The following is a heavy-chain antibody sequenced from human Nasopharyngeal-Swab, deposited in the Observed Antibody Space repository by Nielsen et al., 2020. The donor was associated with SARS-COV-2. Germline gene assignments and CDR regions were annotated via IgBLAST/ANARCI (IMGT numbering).Heavy chain of an antibody. J-gene: IGHJ6*03. CDR1: GFTFSSYS. Sequence: GESLKISCAASGFTFSSYSMNWVRQAPGKGLEWVSSISSSSSYIYYADSVKGRFTISRDNAKNSLYLQMNSLRAEDTAVYYCARDSSGYENYYCYYYMDVWGKGTTVTVSS. CDR3: ARDSSGYENYYCYYYMDV. V-gene: IGHV3-21*01. CDR2: ISSSSSYI. D-gene: IGHD5-12*01.